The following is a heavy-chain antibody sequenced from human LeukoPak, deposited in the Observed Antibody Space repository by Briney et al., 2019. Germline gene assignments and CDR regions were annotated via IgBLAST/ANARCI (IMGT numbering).Heavy chain of an antibody. CDR2: MNPDTGDT. D-gene: IGHD1-26*01. CDR1: GYTFTAYD. J-gene: IGHJ4*02. V-gene: IGHV1-8*01. CDR3: TRGSLSGSSRDY. Sequence: ASVRVSCKASGYTFTAYDINWVRQAAGQGLEWMGWMNPDTGDTGYAQRFQGRVIMTRDTSIDTAYMESSGLTSEDTAVHYCTRGSLSGSSRDYWGQGALVTVSS.